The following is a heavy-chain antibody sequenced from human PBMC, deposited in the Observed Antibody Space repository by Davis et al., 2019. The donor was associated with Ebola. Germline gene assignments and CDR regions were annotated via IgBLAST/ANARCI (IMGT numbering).Heavy chain of an antibody. J-gene: IGHJ5*02. CDR3: ARKSTLTSGMDS. D-gene: IGHD2/OR15-2a*01. V-gene: IGHV5-51*01. Sequence: GESLKISCRTAGYTFTNYWIAWVRQKPGKGLEWMGIFYPDDSDTTYSPSFHGRVTISADKSVSTAYLQWSSLQASDTAMFYCARKSTLTSGMDSWGQGTLVTVS. CDR1: GYTFTNYW. CDR2: FYPDDSDT.